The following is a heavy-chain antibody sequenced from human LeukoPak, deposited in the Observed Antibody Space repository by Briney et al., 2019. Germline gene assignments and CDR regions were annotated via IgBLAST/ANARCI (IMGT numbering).Heavy chain of an antibody. D-gene: IGHD2-2*01. CDR3: ARDCMVVAAAAPYYMDV. V-gene: IGHV3-11*04. Sequence: GVSVRLSCAASGFTFSDYYMIWIRQAPGKGLKWVSYISISGSTIYSADSVKGRFTISRDNAKNSLYLQMNSLRAEDTAVYYCARDCMVVAAAAPYYMDVWGKGTTVTVSS. CDR1: GFTFSDYY. J-gene: IGHJ6*03. CDR2: ISISGSTI.